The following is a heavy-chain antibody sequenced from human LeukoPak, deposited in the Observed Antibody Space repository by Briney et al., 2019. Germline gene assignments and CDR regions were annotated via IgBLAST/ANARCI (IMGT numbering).Heavy chain of an antibody. CDR1: GGTFSSYA. Sequence: ASVKVSCKASGGTFSSYAISWVRQAPGQGLEWMGIINPSDGTTAYTQHFQGRITMTRDTSTSTIYMELSSLRSDDTAAYYCARRDIYRSGAFDIWGQGTMVTVSS. D-gene: IGHD5-24*01. CDR3: ARRDIYRSGAFDI. J-gene: IGHJ3*02. CDR2: INPSDGTT. V-gene: IGHV1-46*01.